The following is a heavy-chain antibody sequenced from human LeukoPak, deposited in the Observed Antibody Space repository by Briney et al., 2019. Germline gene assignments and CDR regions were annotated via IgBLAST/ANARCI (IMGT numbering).Heavy chain of an antibody. D-gene: IGHD1-20*01. Sequence: GASVKVSCKASGYTFSGYSMHWVRQAPGQGLEWTGRINPNSGVTYYAQKFQGRVTMTSDTSITTAYMELSSLTSDDTATYYCARDASNWSAFDSWGQGTLVIVSS. J-gene: IGHJ5*01. CDR1: GYTFSGYS. V-gene: IGHV1-2*06. CDR3: ARDASNWSAFDS. CDR2: INPNSGVT.